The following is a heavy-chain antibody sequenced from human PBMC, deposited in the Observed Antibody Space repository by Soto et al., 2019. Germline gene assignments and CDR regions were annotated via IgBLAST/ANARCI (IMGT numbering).Heavy chain of an antibody. V-gene: IGHV4-39*01. J-gene: IGHJ4*02. CDR2: IYYSGST. Sequence: QLQLQESGPGLVKPSETLSLTCTVSGGSISSSSYYWGWIRQPPGKGLEWIGSIYYSGSTYYNPSLKSRVTISVDTSKNQLSLKLSSVTAADTAVYYCARRCSGGSCPFDYWGQGTLVTVSS. CDR1: GGSISSSSYY. D-gene: IGHD2-15*01. CDR3: ARRCSGGSCPFDY.